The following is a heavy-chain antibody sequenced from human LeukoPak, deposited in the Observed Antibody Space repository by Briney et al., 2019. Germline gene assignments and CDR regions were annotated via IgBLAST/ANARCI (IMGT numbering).Heavy chain of an antibody. Sequence: GGSLRLSCAASGFTFSSYAMSWVRQAPGKGLEWVANIKQDGSEKYYVDSVKGRFTISRDNAKNSLYLQMNSLRAEDTAVYYCAREGPYSSMGDYWGQGTLVTVSS. CDR1: GFTFSSYA. CDR2: IKQDGSEK. J-gene: IGHJ4*02. D-gene: IGHD6-13*01. CDR3: AREGPYSSMGDY. V-gene: IGHV3-7*01.